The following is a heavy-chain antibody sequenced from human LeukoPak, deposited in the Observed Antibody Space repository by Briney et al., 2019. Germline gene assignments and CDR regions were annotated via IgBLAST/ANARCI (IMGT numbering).Heavy chain of an antibody. J-gene: IGHJ4*02. CDR3: AKDPRVGSRVATPCH. CDR1: GFTFSGYA. V-gene: IGHV3-23*01. D-gene: IGHD5-24*01. Sequence: PGGSLRLSCAASGFTFSGYAMSWVRQAPGKGLEWVSAISGSGGSTYYADSVKGRFTISRDNSKSTLFLQMNSLRAEDTAVYYRAKDPRVGSRVATPCHWGQGTLVTVSS. CDR2: ISGSGGST.